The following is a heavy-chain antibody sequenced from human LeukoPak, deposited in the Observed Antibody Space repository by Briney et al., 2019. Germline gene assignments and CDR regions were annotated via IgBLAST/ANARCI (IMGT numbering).Heavy chain of an antibody. V-gene: IGHV3-48*03. D-gene: IGHD2-15*01. CDR2: ISSSDTTT. Sequence: GGSLRLSCAASGFTFSSYEMNWVRRAPGKGLEWVSYISSSDTTTYYADSVKGRFTISRDNAKNSLYLQMNSLRADDTAVYYCARARYCSGGSCFGDSWGQGTQVTVSS. J-gene: IGHJ4*02. CDR3: ARARYCSGGSCFGDS. CDR1: GFTFSSYE.